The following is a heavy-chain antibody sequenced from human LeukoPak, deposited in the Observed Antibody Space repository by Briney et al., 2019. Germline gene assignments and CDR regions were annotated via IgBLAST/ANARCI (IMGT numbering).Heavy chain of an antibody. CDR3: ARLYGRYFDY. CDR1: GYNFPTSW. J-gene: IGHJ4*02. Sequence: GESLKISCKGSGYNFPTSWIGWVRQMPGKGLEWMGIIYPGDSDTRYSPSFEGQVTISADKSISTAYLQRSGLKASDTAIYYCARLYGRYFDYWGQGTLVTVSS. CDR2: IYPGDSDT. D-gene: IGHD3-10*01. V-gene: IGHV5-51*01.